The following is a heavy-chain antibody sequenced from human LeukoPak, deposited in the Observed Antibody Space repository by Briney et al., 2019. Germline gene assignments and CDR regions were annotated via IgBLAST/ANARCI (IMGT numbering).Heavy chain of an antibody. CDR1: GFTFDDYT. V-gene: IGHV3-43*01. CDR3: AKDTSQVTLDAFDI. CDR2: ISWDGGST. J-gene: IGHJ3*02. D-gene: IGHD2-2*01. Sequence: PGGSLRLSCAASGFTFDDYTMHWVRQAPGKGLEWVSLISWDGGSTYYADSVKGRFTISRDNSKNSLYLQMNSLRTEDTALYYCAKDTSQVTLDAFDIWGQGTMVTVSS.